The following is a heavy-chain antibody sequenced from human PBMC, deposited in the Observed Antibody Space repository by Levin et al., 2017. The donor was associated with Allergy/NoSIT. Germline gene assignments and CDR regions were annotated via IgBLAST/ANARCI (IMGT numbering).Heavy chain of an antibody. D-gene: IGHD1-14*01. CDR1: GGTFSSYA. CDR2: IIPIFGTA. V-gene: IGHV1-69*13. Sequence: SVKVSCKASGGTFSSYAISWVRQAPGQGLEWMGGIIPIFGTANYAQKFQGRVTITADESTSTAYMELSSLRSEDTAVYYCARGQGDLWNHGIYYYGMDVWGQGTTVTVSS. CDR3: ARGQGDLWNHGIYYYGMDV. J-gene: IGHJ6*02.